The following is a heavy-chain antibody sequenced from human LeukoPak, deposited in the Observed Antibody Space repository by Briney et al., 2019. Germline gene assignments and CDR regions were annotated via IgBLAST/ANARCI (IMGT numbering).Heavy chain of an antibody. CDR2: IYYSGST. CDR3: ARSGDSSSYSYYYYAMDV. V-gene: IGHV4-59*08. J-gene: IGHJ6*02. CDR1: GGSIPAYY. D-gene: IGHD3-22*01. Sequence: PSETLSLTCTVSGGSIPAYYWTWVRQPPGKGLEWIGYIYYSGSTNYNPSLKSRVTISVDTSKNQFSLKLSSVTAADTAVYYCARSGDSSSYSYYYYAMDVWGQGTTVTVSS.